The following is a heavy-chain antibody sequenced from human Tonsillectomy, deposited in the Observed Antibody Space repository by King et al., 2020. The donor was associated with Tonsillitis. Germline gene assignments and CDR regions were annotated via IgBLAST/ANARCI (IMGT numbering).Heavy chain of an antibody. CDR1: GGATRSTNNY. J-gene: IGHJ4*02. V-gene: IGHV4-39*07. D-gene: IGHD3-10*01. CDR2: IYYSGST. CDR3: ARGLGYFYGSGSHFDY. Sequence: QLQESGPGLVKPSETLSLTCTVSGGATRSTNNYWSWIRQSPGMGLEWIGSIYYSGSTFYNPSLKSRVAISEDTSKNQFSLKLSSVSAADTAVYYWARGLGYFYGSGSHFDYWGQGTLVTVSS.